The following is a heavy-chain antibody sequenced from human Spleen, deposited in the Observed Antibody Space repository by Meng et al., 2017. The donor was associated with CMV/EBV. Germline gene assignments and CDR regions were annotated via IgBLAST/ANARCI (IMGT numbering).Heavy chain of an antibody. J-gene: IGHJ2*01. V-gene: IGHV4-61*01. Sequence: SGSYYWSWVRQHPGKGLEWIGYIYYSGSTNYNPSLKSRVTISVDTSKNQFSLKLSSVTAADTAVYYCARDILNYYDSSGYSRYFDLWGRGTLVTVSS. D-gene: IGHD3-22*01. CDR1: SGSYY. CDR2: IYYSGST. CDR3: ARDILNYYDSSGYSRYFDL.